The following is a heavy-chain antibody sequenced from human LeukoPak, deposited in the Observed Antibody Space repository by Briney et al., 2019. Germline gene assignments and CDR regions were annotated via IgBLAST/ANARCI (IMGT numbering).Heavy chain of an antibody. CDR1: GFTFSHYA. CDR2: ISCNRSNK. Sequence: PGGSLRLSCAASGFTFSHYAMPWVRQVPGKGLEWVSSISCNRSNKYYAASVKGRFTISRDNSKNTLYLQMNSLRAEDTAVYYCARDGVRTLNHLYYYYGMDVWGQGTTVTVSS. D-gene: IGHD3-10*01. CDR3: ARDGVRTLNHLYYYYGMDV. J-gene: IGHJ6*02. V-gene: IGHV3-30-3*01.